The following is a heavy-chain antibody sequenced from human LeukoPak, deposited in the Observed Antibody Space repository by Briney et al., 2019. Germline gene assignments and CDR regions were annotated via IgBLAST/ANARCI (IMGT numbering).Heavy chain of an antibody. V-gene: IGHV3-23*01. CDR2: VDGGGGGT. CDR1: GFTLSSYA. Sequence: GGSLRLSCAASGFTLSSYAMTWVRQAPGRGLEWVSSVDGGGGGTYYADSVKGRFTISRDNSKDTLYLQMNSLRAEDTAVYYCARVVSIAARNPSWFDYWGQGTLVTVSS. J-gene: IGHJ4*02. CDR3: ARVVSIAARNPSWFDY. D-gene: IGHD6-6*01.